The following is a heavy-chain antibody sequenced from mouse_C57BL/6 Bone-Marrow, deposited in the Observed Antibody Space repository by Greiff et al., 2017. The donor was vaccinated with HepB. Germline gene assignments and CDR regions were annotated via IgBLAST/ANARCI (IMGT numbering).Heavy chain of an antibody. J-gene: IGHJ4*01. Sequence: DVKLVESGGGLVKPGGSLKLSCAASGFTFSDYGMHWVRQAPEKGLEWVAYISSGSSTIYYEDKVKGRFTISRDNAKNTLFLQMTSLRSEETAMYCCARKSYYYSSSYDAMGYWGHRTSVTVSS. CDR3: ARKSYYYSSSYDAMGY. CDR1: GFTFSDYG. V-gene: IGHV5-17*01. D-gene: IGHD1-1*01. CDR2: ISSGSSTI.